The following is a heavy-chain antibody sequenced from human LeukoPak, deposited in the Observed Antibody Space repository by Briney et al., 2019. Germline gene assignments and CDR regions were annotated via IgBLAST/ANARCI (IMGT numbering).Heavy chain of an antibody. J-gene: IGHJ4*02. CDR1: GFTFNNYG. V-gene: IGHV3-33*01. D-gene: IGHD6-13*01. Sequence: GGSLRLSCAASGFTFNNYGMHWGRQAPGKGLEWVAIIWYDGNNKYYADSVKGRFTISRDNSKNTLYLQMNSLRAEDTAVYYCARGSSSSWIDYWGQGTLVTVSS. CDR2: IWYDGNNK. CDR3: ARGSSSSWIDY.